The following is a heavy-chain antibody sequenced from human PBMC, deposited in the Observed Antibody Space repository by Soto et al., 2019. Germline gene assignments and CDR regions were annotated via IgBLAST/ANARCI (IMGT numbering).Heavy chain of an antibody. D-gene: IGHD3-10*01. Sequence: ASVKVSCKASGYTFTGYYMHWVRQAPGQGLEWMGWINPNSGGTNYAQKFQGWVTMTRDTSISTAYMELSRLRSDDTAVYYCARGPNYYGSGTNTTGDYYYYYMDVWGKGTTVTVSS. J-gene: IGHJ6*03. V-gene: IGHV1-2*04. CDR3: ARGPNYYGSGTNTTGDYYYYYMDV. CDR1: GYTFTGYY. CDR2: INPNSGGT.